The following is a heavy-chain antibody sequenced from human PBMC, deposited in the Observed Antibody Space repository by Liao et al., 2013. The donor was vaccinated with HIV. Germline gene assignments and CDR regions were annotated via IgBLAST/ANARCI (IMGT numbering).Heavy chain of an antibody. CDR1: GGSISSYY. D-gene: IGHD3-3*01. CDR3: ARGARGTIFGVVIFHRFFDL. J-gene: IGHJ2*01. Sequence: QVQLQESGPGLVKPSETLSLTCTVSGGSISSYYWSWIRQPAGKGLEWIGRIYTSGSTNYNPSLKSRVTMSVDTSKNQFSLKLTSVTAADTAVYYCARGARGTIFGVVIFHRFFDLWGRGTLVTVSS. CDR2: IYTSGST. V-gene: IGHV4-4*07.